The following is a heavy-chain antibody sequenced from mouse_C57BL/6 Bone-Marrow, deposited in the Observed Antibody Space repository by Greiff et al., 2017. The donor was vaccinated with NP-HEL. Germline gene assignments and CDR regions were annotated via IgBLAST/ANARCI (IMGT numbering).Heavy chain of an antibody. V-gene: IGHV1-15*01. D-gene: IGHD2-5*01. CDR3: TKGPYYSNSYYAMDY. Sequence: VQVVESGAELVRPGASVTLSCKASGYTFTDYEMHWVKQTPVHGLEWIGAIGPETVGTAYNQKFKGKAILTADKSSSTAYMELRSLTSEDSAVYYCTKGPYYSNSYYAMDYWGQGTSVTVSS. CDR2: IGPETVGT. J-gene: IGHJ4*01. CDR1: GYTFTDYE.